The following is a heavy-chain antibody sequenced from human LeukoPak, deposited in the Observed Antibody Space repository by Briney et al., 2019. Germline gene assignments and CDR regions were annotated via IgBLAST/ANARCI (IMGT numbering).Heavy chain of an antibody. V-gene: IGHV3-30*18. J-gene: IGHJ4*02. CDR1: GFTFSSYG. D-gene: IGHD3-22*01. CDR3: AKDQMYYYDSSGYYEDGFDY. CDR2: ISYDGSNK. Sequence: GGSLRLSCAASGFTFSSYGMHWVRQAPGKGLEWVAVISYDGSNKYYADSVKGRFTISRDNSKNTLYLQMNSLRAEDTAVYYCAKDQMYYYDSSGYYEDGFDYWGQGTLVTVSS.